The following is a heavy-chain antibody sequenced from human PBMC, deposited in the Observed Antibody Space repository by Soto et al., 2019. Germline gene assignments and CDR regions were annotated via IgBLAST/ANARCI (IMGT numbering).Heavy chain of an antibody. CDR3: ATFWGCSSTSCYRNY. CDR2: TRNKANSYTT. Sequence: PGGSLRLSCAASGFTFSDHYMDWVRQAPGKGLERVGRTRNKANSYTTEYAASVKGRFTISRDDSKNSLYLQMNSLKTEDTAVYYCATFWGCSSTSCYRNYWGQGT. J-gene: IGHJ4*02. CDR1: GFTFSDHY. V-gene: IGHV3-72*01. D-gene: IGHD2-2*02.